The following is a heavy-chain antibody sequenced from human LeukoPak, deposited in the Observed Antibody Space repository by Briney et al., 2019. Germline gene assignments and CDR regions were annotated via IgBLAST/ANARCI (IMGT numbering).Heavy chain of an antibody. CDR1: GGSISNGSYY. CDR2: IYSSGSA. J-gene: IGHJ6*03. D-gene: IGHD3-3*01. V-gene: IGHV4-61*02. CDR3: ARVYDFWSGYFYYYYMDV. Sequence: SETLSLTCTVSGGSISNGSYYWSWIRQPAGKGLVWIGRIYSSGSASYNPSLKSRVTFSVDTSKNQFTLKLTSVTAADTAVYYCARVYDFWSGYFYYYYMDVWGKGTTVTVSS.